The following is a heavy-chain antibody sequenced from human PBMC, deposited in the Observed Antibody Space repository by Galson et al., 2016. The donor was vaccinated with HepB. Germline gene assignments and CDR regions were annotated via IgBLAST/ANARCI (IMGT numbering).Heavy chain of an antibody. CDR2: IYFSGTT. V-gene: IGHV4-30-4*01. D-gene: IGHD4-17*01. CDR1: RGSINSGDYY. CDR3: ASFPLFGTYTDYGTGAFHG. Sequence: TLSLTCTVSRGSINSGDYYWSWLRQSPGKGLEWIGYIYFSGTTSYNPSLKSRVTISIDTSKNQFSLELISVTAADTAVYYCASFPLFGTYTDYGTGAFHGWGQGTLVTVSS. J-gene: IGHJ3*01.